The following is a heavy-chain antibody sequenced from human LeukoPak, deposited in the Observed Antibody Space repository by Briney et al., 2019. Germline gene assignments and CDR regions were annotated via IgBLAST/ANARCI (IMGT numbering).Heavy chain of an antibody. J-gene: IGHJ4*02. V-gene: IGHV4-30-2*01. Sequence: PSQTLSLTCAVSGGSISSGGYSWSWIRQPPGKGLEWIGYIYHSGSTYYNPSLKSRVTISVDRSKNQFSLKLSSVTAADTAVYYCASFYDSPEDYFDYWGQGTLVTVSS. CDR1: GGSISSGGYS. D-gene: IGHD3-9*01. CDR2: IYHSGST. CDR3: ASFYDSPEDYFDY.